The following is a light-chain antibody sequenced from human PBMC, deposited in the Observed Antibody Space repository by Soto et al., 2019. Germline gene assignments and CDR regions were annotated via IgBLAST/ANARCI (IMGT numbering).Light chain of an antibody. CDR2: GAS. V-gene: IGKV3-15*01. J-gene: IGKJ2*01. CDR3: QQYNNWPPYT. Sequence: EIVMTQSPATLSVSPGERATLSCRASQRVSSNLAWYQQQPGQAPRLLIYGASTRATGIPARFSGSGSGTAFTLTISSLQSEDFAVYYCQQYNNWPPYTFGQRTKLEIK. CDR1: QRVSSN.